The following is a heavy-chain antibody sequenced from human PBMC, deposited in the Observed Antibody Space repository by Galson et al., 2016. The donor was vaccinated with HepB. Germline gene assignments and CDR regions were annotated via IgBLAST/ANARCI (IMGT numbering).Heavy chain of an antibody. CDR3: ARGNTYDFSSEGDY. CDR2: MNPNNGHT. D-gene: IGHD6-6*01. Sequence: SVKVSCKASGYTFTRYDINWVRQASGQGLEWMGWMNPNNGHTGYAQRFQGRVTMTSDTSTSTAYMELSSLRSEDTAVYYCARGNTYDFSSEGDYWGQGTLVAVFS. V-gene: IGHV1-8*01. J-gene: IGHJ4*02. CDR1: GYTFTRYD.